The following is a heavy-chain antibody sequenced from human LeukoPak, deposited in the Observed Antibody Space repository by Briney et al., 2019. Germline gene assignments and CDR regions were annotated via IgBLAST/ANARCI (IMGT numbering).Heavy chain of an antibody. V-gene: IGHV3-53*01. Sequence: QSGGPLRLSCAASGFTVSSNYMSWVRQAPGKGLEWVSVIYSGGSTYYADSVKGRFTISRDNSKNTLYLQMNSLRAEDTAVYYCARVIWQRGAFDVWGQGTMVTVSS. J-gene: IGHJ3*01. CDR3: ARVIWQRGAFDV. CDR1: GFTVSSNY. D-gene: IGHD6-25*01. CDR2: IYSGGST.